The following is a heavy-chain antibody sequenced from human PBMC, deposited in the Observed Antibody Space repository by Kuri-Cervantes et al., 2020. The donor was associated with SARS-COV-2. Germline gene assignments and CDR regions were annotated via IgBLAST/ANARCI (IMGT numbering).Heavy chain of an antibody. J-gene: IGHJ4*02. D-gene: IGHD6-13*01. V-gene: IGHV4-34*01. Sequence: AETLTLTFAAYGGSFSVYYWSWIRQPPGKGLEWIGEINHSGNTNYNPSIKSRVTISVDTSKNQFSLKLLSVTAADTAVYYCARISQQLIAAPFDYWGQGTMVTVSS. CDR3: ARISQQLIAAPFDY. CDR1: GGSFSVYY. CDR2: INHSGNT.